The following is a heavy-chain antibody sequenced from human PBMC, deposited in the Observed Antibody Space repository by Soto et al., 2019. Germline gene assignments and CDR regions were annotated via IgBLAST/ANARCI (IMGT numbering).Heavy chain of an antibody. Sequence: VGSLMLSCAASGFTVSSNDMSWVRQALGKGLEWVSVIYSGGSTYYADSVKGRFTISRDNSKNTLYLQMNSLRAEDTAVYYCAREMLLGGYYYYGMYVWGQGTTVTVSS. CDR2: IYSGGST. J-gene: IGHJ6*02. CDR3: AREMLLGGYYYYGMYV. V-gene: IGHV3-53*01. CDR1: GFTVSSND. D-gene: IGHD3-16*01.